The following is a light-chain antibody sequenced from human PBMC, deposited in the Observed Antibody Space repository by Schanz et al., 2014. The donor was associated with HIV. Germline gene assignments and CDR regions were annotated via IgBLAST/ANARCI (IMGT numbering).Light chain of an antibody. J-gene: IGLJ2*01. CDR1: SSDVGFYNR. CDR3: SSYTSSSTVV. Sequence: QSALTQPPSVSGSPGQSVTISCTGTSSDVGFYNRVSWYQQPPGTAPKLMIYEVSKRPSGVPDRFSGSKSDNTASLTISGLQAEDEADYYCSSYTSSSTVVFGGGTKVTVL. V-gene: IGLV2-18*02. CDR2: EVS.